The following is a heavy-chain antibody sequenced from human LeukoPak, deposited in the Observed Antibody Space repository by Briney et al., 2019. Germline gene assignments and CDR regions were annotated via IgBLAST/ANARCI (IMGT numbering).Heavy chain of an antibody. CDR1: GYTFTGYY. V-gene: IGHV1-2*02. Sequence: ASVKVSCKASGYTFTGYYMHWVRQAPGQGLEWMGWINPNSGGTNCAQKFQGRVTMTRDTSISTAYMELSRLRSDDSAVYYCARTYYYDSSGPVTDYWGQGTLVTVSS. CDR2: INPNSGGT. D-gene: IGHD3-22*01. J-gene: IGHJ4*02. CDR3: ARTYYYDSSGPVTDY.